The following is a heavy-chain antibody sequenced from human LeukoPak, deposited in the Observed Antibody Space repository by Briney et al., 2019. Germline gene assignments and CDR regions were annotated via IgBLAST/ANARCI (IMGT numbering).Heavy chain of an antibody. D-gene: IGHD5-24*01. V-gene: IGHV3-23*01. CDR2: ISGSGGGT. Sequence: GGSLRLSCAASGFTFSGYAMSWVRQAPGKGLEWVSLISGSGGGTYYADSVEGRFTIFRDNSKNTLYLQMNSLRAEDTAVYYCAKAGTEDGYNIYFDHWGQGTLVTVSS. CDR3: AKAGTEDGYNIYFDH. CDR1: GFTFSGYA. J-gene: IGHJ4*02.